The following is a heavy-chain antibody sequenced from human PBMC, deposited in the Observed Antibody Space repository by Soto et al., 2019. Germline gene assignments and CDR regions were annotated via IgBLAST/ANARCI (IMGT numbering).Heavy chain of an antibody. D-gene: IGHD6-6*01. CDR3: AKGESSSAVSYSYYGLDV. CDR1: GYIFSEYY. J-gene: IGHJ6*02. CDR2: INPNNGGT. V-gene: IGHV1-2*02. Sequence: GASVKVSCKASGYIFSEYYIQWVRQAPGQGLECMGWINPNNGGTTYAQKFHGRVTMTRDTSNSTAYMELSRLRSDDTAVYFCAKGESSSAVSYSYYGLDVWGQGTTVTVSS.